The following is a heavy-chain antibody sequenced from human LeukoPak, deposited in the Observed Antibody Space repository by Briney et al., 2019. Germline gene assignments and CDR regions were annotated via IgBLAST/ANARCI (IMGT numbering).Heavy chain of an antibody. V-gene: IGHV1-69*13. J-gene: IGHJ5*02. D-gene: IGHD3-10*01. CDR3: ARVAREYYYGSGLFLGLDP. CDR2: IIPIFGTA. CDR1: GYGFTSYA. Sequence: ASVKVSCKASGYGFTSYAVNWVRQAPGQGLEWMGGIIPIFGTANYAQKFQGRVTITADESTSTAYMELSSLRSEDTAVYYCARVAREYYYGSGLFLGLDPWGQGTLVTVSS.